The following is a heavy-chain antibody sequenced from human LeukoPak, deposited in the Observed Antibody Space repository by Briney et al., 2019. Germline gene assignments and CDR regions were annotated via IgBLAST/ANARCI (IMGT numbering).Heavy chain of an antibody. CDR3: AKEWDYYDSSGYRLDY. J-gene: IGHJ4*02. D-gene: IGHD3-22*01. V-gene: IGHV3-30*02. Sequence: PGGSLRLSCAASGFTFSSYGKHWVRQAPGKGLEWVAFIRYDGSNKYYADSVKGRFTISRDNSKNTLYLQMNSLRAEDTAVYYCAKEWDYYDSSGYRLDYWGQGTLVTVSS. CDR1: GFTFSSYG. CDR2: IRYDGSNK.